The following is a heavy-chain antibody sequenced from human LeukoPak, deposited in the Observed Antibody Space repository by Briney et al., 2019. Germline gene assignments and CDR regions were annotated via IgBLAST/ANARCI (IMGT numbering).Heavy chain of an antibody. CDR1: GFTLSSYG. CDR2: ISYDGGNK. D-gene: IGHD6-19*01. CDR3: AKGSYSSGWFPVGYFDY. J-gene: IGHJ4*02. V-gene: IGHV3-30*18. Sequence: GGSLRLSCAASGFTLSSYGMHWVRQAPGKGLEWVAVISYDGGNKYYADSVKGRFTISRDNSKNTLYLQMNSLRAEDTAVYYCAKGSYSSGWFPVGYFDYWGQGTLVTVSS.